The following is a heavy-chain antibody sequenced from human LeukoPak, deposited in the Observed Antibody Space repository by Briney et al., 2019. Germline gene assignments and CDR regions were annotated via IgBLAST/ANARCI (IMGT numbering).Heavy chain of an antibody. V-gene: IGHV3-43*02. CDR3: AKESGKFDY. Sequence: GGSLRLSCVASELNFDDSAMHWVRQASGKGLEWVSLISADGGSTFSADSVKGRFSISRDNSKNSLYLQMNSLRSEDTAMYYCAKESGKFDYWGQGTLVAVSS. CDR1: ELNFDDSA. J-gene: IGHJ4*02. CDR2: ISADGGST.